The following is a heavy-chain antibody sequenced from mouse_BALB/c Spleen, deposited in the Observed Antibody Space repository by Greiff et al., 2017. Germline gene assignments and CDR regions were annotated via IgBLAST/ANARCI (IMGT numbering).Heavy chain of an antibody. J-gene: IGHJ4*01. Sequence: DVKLVESGGDLVKPGGSLKLSCAASGFTFSSYGMSWVRQTPDKRLEWVATISSGGSYTYYPDSVKGRFTISRDNAKNTLYLQMSSLKSEDTAMYYCARRDRYSYAMDYWGQGTSVTVSS. D-gene: IGHD2-14*01. CDR3: ARRDRYSYAMDY. V-gene: IGHV5-6*02. CDR2: ISSGGSYT. CDR1: GFTFSSYG.